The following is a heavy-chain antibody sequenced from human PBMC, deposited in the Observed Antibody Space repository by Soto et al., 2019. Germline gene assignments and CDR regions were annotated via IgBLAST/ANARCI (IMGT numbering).Heavy chain of an antibody. CDR1: GGTFSSYS. CDR2: IIPIFATA. Sequence: QVQLVQSGAEVKKPGSSVKVSCKASGGTFSSYSINWVRQAPGQGLEWMGEIIPIFATANYAQKFQGRVTITAYESTSTAYMELSSLPSADTAVFYCARDGGRHSGGIDYWGQGPLVTVSS. CDR3: ARDGGRHSGGIDY. D-gene: IGHD1-26*01. V-gene: IGHV1-69*01. J-gene: IGHJ4*02.